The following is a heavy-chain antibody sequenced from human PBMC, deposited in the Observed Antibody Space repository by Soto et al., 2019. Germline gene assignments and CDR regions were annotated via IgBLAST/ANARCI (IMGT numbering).Heavy chain of an antibody. CDR3: ARDLLYSSSRPYYYGMDV. D-gene: IGHD6-6*01. J-gene: IGHJ6*02. CDR1: GFTFNTYS. V-gene: IGHV3-48*02. CDR2: ISSSGSAI. Sequence: EVQLVESGGGLVQPGGSLRLSCAVSGFTFNTYSMNWVRQAPGKGLEWVSYISSSGSAIYYADSVKGRFTMSRDNAKNSLYLQMNSLRDEDTAVYYCARDLLYSSSRPYYYGMDVWGQGTSVTVSS.